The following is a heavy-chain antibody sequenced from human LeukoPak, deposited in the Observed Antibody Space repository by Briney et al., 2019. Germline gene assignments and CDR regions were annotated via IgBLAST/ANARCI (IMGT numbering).Heavy chain of an antibody. CDR3: GFGSGWIFDC. V-gene: IGHV3-33*03. D-gene: IGHD6-19*01. CDR1: GFTFSVYG. CDR2: IWYDGSNK. Sequence: GGSLRLSCTASGFTFSVYGMHWVRQPPGKGLEWVAIIWYDGSNKTYEDSVKGRFTISRDNAKNSLFLQMNSLRAEDTAVYYCGFGSGWIFDCRGQGALVTVSS. J-gene: IGHJ4*02.